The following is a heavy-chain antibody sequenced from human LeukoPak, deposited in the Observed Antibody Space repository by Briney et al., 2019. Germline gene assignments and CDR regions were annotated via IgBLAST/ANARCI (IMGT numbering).Heavy chain of an antibody. D-gene: IGHD6-19*01. V-gene: IGHV3-23*01. CDR3: AKAEDSRGWYTYYDY. J-gene: IGHJ4*02. Sequence: GGPLRLSCAASGFTFSSYAMSWVRQAPGKGLEWVSSVSGSGGSTYYAGSVKGRFTISRDSSKNTLYLQMNSLRAEDTAVYYCAKAEDSRGWYTYYDYWGQGTLVTVSS. CDR2: VSGSGGST. CDR1: GFTFSSYA.